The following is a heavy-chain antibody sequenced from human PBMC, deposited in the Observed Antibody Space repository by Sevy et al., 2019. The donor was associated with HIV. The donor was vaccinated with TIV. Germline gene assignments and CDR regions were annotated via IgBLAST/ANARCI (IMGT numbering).Heavy chain of an antibody. CDR1: GFTFSSYA. CDR3: AGRKVGDFWSGSLRGPWAGGTLYDY. CDR2: ISHTGDNI. J-gene: IGHJ4*02. V-gene: IGHV3-23*01. Sequence: GGSLRLSCAASGFTFSSYAMTWVRQAPGKGLEWVSSISHTGDNIYYADSVRGRFTISRDNSKSTLYLHMSSLRAEDTALYYCAGRKVGDFWSGSLRGPWAGGTLYDYWGQGTLVTVSS. D-gene: IGHD3-3*01.